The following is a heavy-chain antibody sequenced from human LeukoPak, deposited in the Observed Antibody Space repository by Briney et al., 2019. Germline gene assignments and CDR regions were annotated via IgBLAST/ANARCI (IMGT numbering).Heavy chain of an antibody. J-gene: IGHJ6*02. Sequence: AGSLRLSCAASGFTFSSYAMHWVRQAPGKGLEWVAVISYDGSNKYYADSVKGRFTISRDNAKNTRYLQMNSLRAEDTALYYCAVTMVWGVVSFYYYGMDVWGQGTTVTVSS. CDR2: ISYDGSNK. D-gene: IGHD3-10*01. V-gene: IGHV3-30-3*01. CDR3: AVTMVWGVVSFYYYGMDV. CDR1: GFTFSSYA.